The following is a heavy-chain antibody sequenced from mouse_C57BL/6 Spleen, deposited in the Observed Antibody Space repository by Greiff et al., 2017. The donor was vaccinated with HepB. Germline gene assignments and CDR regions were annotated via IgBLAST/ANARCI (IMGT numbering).Heavy chain of an antibody. CDR2: ISDGGSYT. V-gene: IGHV5-4*01. CDR1: GFTFSSYA. J-gene: IGHJ4*01. Sequence: EVKVEESGGGLVKPGGSLKLSCAASGFTFSSYAMSWVRQTPEKRLEWVATISDGGSYTYYPDNVKGRFTISRDNAKNNLYLQMSHLKSEDTAMYYCAREWLLLYAMDYWGQGTSVTVSS. D-gene: IGHD2-3*01. CDR3: AREWLLLYAMDY.